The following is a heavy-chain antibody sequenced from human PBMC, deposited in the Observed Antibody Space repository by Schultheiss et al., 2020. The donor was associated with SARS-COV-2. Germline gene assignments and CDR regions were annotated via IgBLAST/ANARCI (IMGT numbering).Heavy chain of an antibody. CDR3: AKDRYGPGWFDP. V-gene: IGHV4-34*01. D-gene: IGHD3-16*02. CDR1: GGSFSGYY. CDR2: IYYSGST. Sequence: SETLSLTCAVYGGSFSGYYWSWIRQPPGKGLEFIGTIYYSGSTYYNPSLKSRVTISVDTSKNQFSLELISVASADTAVYYCAKDRYGPGWFDPWGQGTLVTVSS. J-gene: IGHJ5*02.